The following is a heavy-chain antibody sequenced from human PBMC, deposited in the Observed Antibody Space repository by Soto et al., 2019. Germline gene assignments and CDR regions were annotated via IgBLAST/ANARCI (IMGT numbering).Heavy chain of an antibody. J-gene: IGHJ4*02. CDR3: AKGGGGVILDY. D-gene: IGHD3-10*01. CDR1: GFTFNNYG. CDR2: IRGSDDTT. Sequence: EVQLLESGGGLVQPGGSLRLSCGASGFTFNNYGMTWVRQAPGKGLEWVSGIRGSDDTTYYADSVKGRFTISRDNSKNTLYLQMSSLRDEDTAVYYCAKGGGGVILDYWGQGTLVTVSS. V-gene: IGHV3-23*01.